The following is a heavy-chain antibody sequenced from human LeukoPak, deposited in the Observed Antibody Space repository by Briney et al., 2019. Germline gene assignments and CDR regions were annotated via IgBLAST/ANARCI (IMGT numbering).Heavy chain of an antibody. D-gene: IGHD3-10*01. CDR2: IYYSGST. CDR3: ARERVPYYHGSGSYYNWYFDY. J-gene: IGHJ4*02. V-gene: IGHV4-39*07. CDR1: GGSISSSSYY. Sequence: SETLSLTCTVSGGSISSSSYYWGWIRQPPGKGLEWIGSIYYSGSTYYNPSLKSRVTISVDTSKNQFSLKLSSVTAADTAVYYCARERVPYYHGSGSYYNWYFDYWGQGTLVTVSS.